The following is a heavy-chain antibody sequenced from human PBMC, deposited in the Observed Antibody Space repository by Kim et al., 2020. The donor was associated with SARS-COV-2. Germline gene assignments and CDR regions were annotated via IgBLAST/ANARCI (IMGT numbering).Heavy chain of an antibody. J-gene: IGHJ6*02. CDR3: ARTPSYYSGMDV. CDR2: K. Sequence: KDCADSLKGQFTIYRDNSRTTLYRQMNSLSAEDTAVYYCARTPSYYSGMDVWGQGTTVTVSS. V-gene: IGHV3-33*01.